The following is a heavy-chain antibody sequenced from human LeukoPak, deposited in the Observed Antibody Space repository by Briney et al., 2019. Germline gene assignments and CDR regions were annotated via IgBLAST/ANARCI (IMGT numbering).Heavy chain of an antibody. CDR2: INPNSGGT. J-gene: IGHJ4*02. V-gene: IGHV1-2*02. CDR3: ARPLGLYGSGSYTCFDY. D-gene: IGHD3-10*01. Sequence: ASVKVSCKASGYTFTGYYMHWVRQAPGQGLEWMGWINPNSGGTNYAQKFQGRVTMTRDTSISTAYMELSRLRSDDTAVYYCARPLGLYGSGSYTCFDYWGQGTLVTVSS. CDR1: GYTFTGYY.